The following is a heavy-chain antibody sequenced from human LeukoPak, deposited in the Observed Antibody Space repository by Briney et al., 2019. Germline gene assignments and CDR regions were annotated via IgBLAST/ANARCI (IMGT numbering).Heavy chain of an antibody. Sequence: SGPSLGKPTQTLTLTCTFSGFSCSSSGVGVGWIRQPPGSAREGRALIDGDDDKRFSPSLESTLTIAKDPSKNQVLLTMATMDPVDTATYHCAQAAITMVRGIIKPPGLFDYWGQGTLVNVSS. V-gene: IGHV2-5*02. J-gene: IGHJ4*02. CDR2: IDGDDDK. D-gene: IGHD3-10*01. CDR1: GFSCSSSGVG. CDR3: AQAAITMVRGIIKPPGLFDY.